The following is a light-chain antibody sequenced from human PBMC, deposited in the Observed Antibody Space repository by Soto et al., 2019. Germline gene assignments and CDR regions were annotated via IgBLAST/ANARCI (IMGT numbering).Light chain of an antibody. J-gene: IGKJ5*01. CDR3: QQRHNWPIT. CDR1: QTIRGL. Sequence: EIVLTQSPATLSLSLWERATLSCRTSQTIRGLLNWYQQRPGQAPRLLIYDTSNRATDIPARFSGSGSGTDFILTISSLDPEDFGVYFCQQRHNWPITFGQGTRLDIK. V-gene: IGKV3-11*01. CDR2: DTS.